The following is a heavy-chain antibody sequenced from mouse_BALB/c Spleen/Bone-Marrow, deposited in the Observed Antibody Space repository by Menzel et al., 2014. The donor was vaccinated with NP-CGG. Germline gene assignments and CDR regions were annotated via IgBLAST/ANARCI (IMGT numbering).Heavy chain of an antibody. Sequence: VQLKDSGGGLVQPGGSLKFSCAASGFDFSRYWMSWVRQAPGKGLEWIGEINPDSRTINYSPSLKDKFIISRDNAKNTLYLRLNKVRSEDTALYYCARPDYYGYLNYWGQGTTLTVSS. D-gene: IGHD1-1*01. CDR3: ARPDYYGYLNY. J-gene: IGHJ2*01. CDR1: GFDFSRYW. CDR2: INPDSRTI. V-gene: IGHV4-1*02.